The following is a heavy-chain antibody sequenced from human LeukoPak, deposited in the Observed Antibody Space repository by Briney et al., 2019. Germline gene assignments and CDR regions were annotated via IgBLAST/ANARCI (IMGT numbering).Heavy chain of an antibody. V-gene: IGHV3-23*01. J-gene: IGHJ6*02. CDR3: ARAPSYGLTDYNMDV. D-gene: IGHD3-10*01. CDR2: ISGSGSST. CDR1: GLAFSAYK. Sequence: PGGSMRLSCAASGLAFSAYKMHWVRQAPGKGLEWVSIISGSGSSTYYAASVKGRFTISRDNSKNTLYLQVNSLRADDTAVYYCARAPSYGLTDYNMDVWGQGTTVTVSS.